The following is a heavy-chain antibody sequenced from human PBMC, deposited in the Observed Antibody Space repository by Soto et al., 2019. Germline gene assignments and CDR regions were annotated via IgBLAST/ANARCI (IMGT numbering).Heavy chain of an antibody. V-gene: IGHV3-30*04. D-gene: IGHD6-19*01. Sequence: QVQLVESGGGVVQPGRSLRLSCAASGFTFSSYAMHWVRQAPGKGLEWVAVISYDGSNKYYADSVKGRFTISRDNSKNTQYLQMNSLRPEDTAVLYCARAGRAVAGTRWDFDYWGQGTLVTVSS. J-gene: IGHJ4*02. CDR1: GFTFSSYA. CDR3: ARAGRAVAGTRWDFDY. CDR2: ISYDGSNK.